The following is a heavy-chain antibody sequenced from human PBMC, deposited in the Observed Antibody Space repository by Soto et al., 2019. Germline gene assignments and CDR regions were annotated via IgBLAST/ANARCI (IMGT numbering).Heavy chain of an antibody. CDR1: GFTFSSYA. D-gene: IGHD1-26*01. CDR2: ISYDGSNK. J-gene: IGHJ4*02. CDR3: ARDGGAILIHYYFDY. V-gene: IGHV3-30-3*01. Sequence: QVQLVESGGGVVQPGRSLRLSCAASGFTFSSYAMHWVRQAPGKGLEWVAVISYDGSNKYYADSVKGRFTISRDNSKNTLYLQMNSLRAEDTAVYYCARDGGAILIHYYFDYWGQGTLVTVSS.